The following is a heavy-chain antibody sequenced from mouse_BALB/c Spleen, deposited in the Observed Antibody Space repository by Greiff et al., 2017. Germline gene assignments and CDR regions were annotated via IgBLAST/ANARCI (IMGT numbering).Heavy chain of an antibody. V-gene: IGHV5-17*02. CDR3: ARQGYDGYFDY. Sequence: EVQVVESGGGLVQPGGSRKLSCAASGFTFSSFGMHWVRQAPEKGLEWVAYISSGSSTIYYADTVKGRFTISRDNPKNTLFLQMTSLRSEDTAMYYCARQGYDGYFDYWGQGTTLTVSS. D-gene: IGHD2-14*01. CDR2: ISSGSSTI. J-gene: IGHJ2*01. CDR1: GFTFSSFG.